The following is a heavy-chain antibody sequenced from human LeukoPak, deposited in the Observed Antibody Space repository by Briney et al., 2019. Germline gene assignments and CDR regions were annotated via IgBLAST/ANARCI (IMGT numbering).Heavy chain of an antibody. CDR1: GFTFSSYW. Sequence: GGSLRLSCAASGFTFSSYWMSWVRQAPGKGLEWVANIKQDGSEKYYVDSVKGRFTISRDNTKNSLYLQMNSLRAEDTAVYYCAREDQYNWNYAGQFDYWGQGTLVTVSS. CDR3: AREDQYNWNYAGQFDY. J-gene: IGHJ4*02. V-gene: IGHV3-7*01. CDR2: IKQDGSEK. D-gene: IGHD1-7*01.